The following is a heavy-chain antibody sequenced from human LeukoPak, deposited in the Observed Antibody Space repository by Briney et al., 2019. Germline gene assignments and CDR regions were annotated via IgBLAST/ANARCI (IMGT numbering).Heavy chain of an antibody. CDR2: INPNSGGT. J-gene: IGHJ4*02. CDR1: GYTFTGYY. CDR3: ARGESPARAPDY. V-gene: IGHV1-2*02. Sequence: GASVKVSCKASGYTFTGYYMHWVRQAPGQGLEWMGWINPNSGGTNYAQKFQGRVTMTRDTSISTAYMELSSLRSEDTAVYYCARGESPARAPDYWGQGTLVTVSS.